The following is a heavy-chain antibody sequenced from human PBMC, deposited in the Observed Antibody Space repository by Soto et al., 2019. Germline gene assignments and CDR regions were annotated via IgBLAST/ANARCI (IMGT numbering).Heavy chain of an antibody. CDR3: ARDSRSFSGDIVVVVAATAAVY. Sequence: QVQLVQSGAEVKKPGASVKVSCKASGYTFTSYGISWVRQAPGQGLEWMGWISAYNGNTNYAQKLQGRVTMTTDTSTSTAYMELRSLRSDDTAVYYCARDSRSFSGDIVVVVAATAAVYWGQGTLVTVSS. V-gene: IGHV1-18*01. J-gene: IGHJ4*02. D-gene: IGHD2-15*01. CDR1: GYTFTSYG. CDR2: ISAYNGNT.